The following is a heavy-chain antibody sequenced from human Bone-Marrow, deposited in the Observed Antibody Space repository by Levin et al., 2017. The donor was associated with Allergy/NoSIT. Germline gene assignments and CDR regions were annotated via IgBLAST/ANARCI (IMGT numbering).Heavy chain of an antibody. CDR1: GFTFEDYG. D-gene: IGHD1-26*01. Sequence: GGSLRLSCEASGFTFEDYGMHWVRQVPGKGLQWVSGITAKSDNIGYVDSVKGRFTVSRDNAKKSLFLQMNSLRPEDTALYYCAKVRAAASGTGYFDSWGQGAWVTVSS. V-gene: IGHV3-9*01. CDR2: ITAKSDNI. CDR3: AKVRAAASGTGYFDS. J-gene: IGHJ4*02.